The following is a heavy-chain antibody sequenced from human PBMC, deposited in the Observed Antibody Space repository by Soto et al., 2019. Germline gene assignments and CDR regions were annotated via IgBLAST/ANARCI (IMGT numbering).Heavy chain of an antibody. J-gene: IGHJ3*01. V-gene: IGHV1-18*01. D-gene: IGHD6-13*01. CDR2: ISAFNDYT. CDR3: ARGRGVVIPAGTPDAFDV. Sequence: QAQLVQSGGEVKRPGASVKVSCKASGYTFNKYGFNWVRQAPGQGLEWMGRISAFNDYTNLAQKFQGRITLTTDASTKTAYMELQILRSDDTAMYYGARGRGVVIPAGTPDAFDVWGQGTMVTVSS. CDR1: GYTFNKYG.